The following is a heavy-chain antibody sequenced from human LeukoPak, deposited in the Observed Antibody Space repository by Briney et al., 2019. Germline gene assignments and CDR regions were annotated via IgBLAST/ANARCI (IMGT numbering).Heavy chain of an antibody. J-gene: IGHJ4*02. CDR2: INPSGGST. Sequence: GASVKVSCKASGYTFTRFYIHWVRQAPGQGLEWMGKINPSGGSTSYAQKFQGRVSLTGDTSTSTVYMELSSLTFEDTAVYYCARGGASAGTPDLWGQGTLVTVSS. V-gene: IGHV1-46*01. CDR1: GYTFTRFY. CDR3: ARGGASAGTPDL. D-gene: IGHD6-13*01.